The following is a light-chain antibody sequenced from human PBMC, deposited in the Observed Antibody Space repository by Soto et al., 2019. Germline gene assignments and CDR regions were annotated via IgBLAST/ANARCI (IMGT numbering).Light chain of an antibody. J-gene: IGKJ1*01. CDR1: QGIRND. Sequence: IQMTQSPSSLSASVGDRVTITCRASQGIRNDLGWYQQKPGKAPRLLIYKASTLKSGVPSRFSGSGSGTEFTLTISSLQPDDFATYYCQHYNSYSEAFGQGTKVDIK. CDR3: QHYNSYSEA. CDR2: KAS. V-gene: IGKV1-5*03.